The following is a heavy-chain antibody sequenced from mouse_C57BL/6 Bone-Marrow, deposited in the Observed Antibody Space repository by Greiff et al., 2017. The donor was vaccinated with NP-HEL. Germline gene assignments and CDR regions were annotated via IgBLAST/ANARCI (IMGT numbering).Heavy chain of an antibody. V-gene: IGHV5-4*01. J-gene: IGHJ2*01. CDR2: ISDGGSYT. Sequence: EVQGVESGGGLVKPGGSLKLSCAASGFTFSSYAMSWVRQTPEKRLEWVATISDGGSYTYYPANVKGRFTISRDNAKNNLYLQMSHLKSEDTAMYYCARGNYVFDYWGQGTTLTVSS. D-gene: IGHD2-1*01. CDR3: ARGNYVFDY. CDR1: GFTFSSYA.